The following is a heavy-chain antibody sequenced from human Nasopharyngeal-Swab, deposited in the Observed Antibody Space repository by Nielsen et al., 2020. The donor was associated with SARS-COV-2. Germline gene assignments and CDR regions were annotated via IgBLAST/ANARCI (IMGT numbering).Heavy chain of an antibody. CDR1: GFTFSSYA. J-gene: IGHJ3*02. CDR2: ISGSGGST. CDR3: AKAGGYSSAVAFDI. Sequence: GESLKISCAASGFTFSSYAMSWVRQAPGKGPEWVSAISGSGGSTYYADSVKGRFTISRDNSKNTLYLQMNSLRAEDTAVYYCAKAGGYSSAVAFDIWGQGTMVTVSS. V-gene: IGHV3-23*01. D-gene: IGHD5-18*01.